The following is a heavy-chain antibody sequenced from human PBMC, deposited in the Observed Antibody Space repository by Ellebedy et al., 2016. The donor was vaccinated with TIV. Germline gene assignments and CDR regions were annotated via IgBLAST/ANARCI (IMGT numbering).Heavy chain of an antibody. D-gene: IGHD6-19*01. V-gene: IGHV1-18*01. CDR1: GYTFTSYG. J-gene: IGHJ5*02. Sequence: AASVKVSCKTSGYTFTSYGVSWVRQATGQGLEGMGWISGLNGKTKYARTVQGRVTLTTDTAARTVYMELTSLRSDDTAVYYCARDNTVGGTNWFDPWGQGTLVIDSS. CDR3: ARDNTVGGTNWFDP. CDR2: ISGLNGKT.